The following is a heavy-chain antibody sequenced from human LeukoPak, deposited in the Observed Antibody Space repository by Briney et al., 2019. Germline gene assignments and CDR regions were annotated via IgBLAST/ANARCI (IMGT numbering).Heavy chain of an antibody. CDR2: MNPNSGNT. D-gene: IGHD3-22*01. Sequence: GASVKVSCKASGYTFTSYDINWVRQATGQGLEWMGWMNPNSGNTGYAQKFQGRVTMTRNTSISTAYMELSSLRSEDTAVYYCASKGGSSGYHDYWGQGTLVTVSS. J-gene: IGHJ4*02. CDR1: GYTFTSYD. V-gene: IGHV1-8*01. CDR3: ASKGGSSGYHDY.